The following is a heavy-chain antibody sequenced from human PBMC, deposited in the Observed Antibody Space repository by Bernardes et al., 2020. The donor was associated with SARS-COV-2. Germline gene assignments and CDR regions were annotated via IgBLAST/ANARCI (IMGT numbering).Heavy chain of an antibody. CDR3: ATLAGEGETYYYYGMDV. CDR1: GYTFTSYG. J-gene: IGHJ6*02. V-gene: IGHV1-18*04. Sequence: ASVKVSCKASGYTFTSYGISWVRQAPGQGLEWMGWISAYNGNTNYAQKLQGRVTMTTDTSTSTAYMQLRSLRSDDTAVYYCATLAGEGETYYYYGMDVGGQGTTVTVS. CDR2: ISAYNGNT. D-gene: IGHD2-21*01.